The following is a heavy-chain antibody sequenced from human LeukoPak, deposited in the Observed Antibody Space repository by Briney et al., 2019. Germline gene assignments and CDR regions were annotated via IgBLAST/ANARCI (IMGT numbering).Heavy chain of an antibody. J-gene: IGHJ4*02. D-gene: IGHD2-15*01. CDR2: ISSDGSKN. CDR3: ARDSAFSSYSY. CDR1: GFTFSNYG. V-gene: IGHV3-30*12. Sequence: GGSLRLSCAASGFTFSNYGMHWVRQTPGKGLEWVALISSDGSKNIYAASVKGRFTISRDDSKNTLLLQMDSLRAEDTAIYYCARDSAFSSYSYWGQGALVTVSS.